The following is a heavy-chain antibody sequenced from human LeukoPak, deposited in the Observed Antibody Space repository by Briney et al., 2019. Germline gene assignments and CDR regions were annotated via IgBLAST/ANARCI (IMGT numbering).Heavy chain of an antibody. J-gene: IGHJ3*02. CDR1: GYTFTNYW. V-gene: IGHV5-51*01. CDR2: IYPDDSDT. Sequence: GESLKISCKGSGYTFTNYWINWVRQMPGKGLEWMGIIYPDDSDTRYSPSFQGQVTISADKSISTAYLQWSSLKASDTAMYYCARRWLDVDAFDIWGQGTMVTVSS. D-gene: IGHD3-10*01. CDR3: ARRWLDVDAFDI.